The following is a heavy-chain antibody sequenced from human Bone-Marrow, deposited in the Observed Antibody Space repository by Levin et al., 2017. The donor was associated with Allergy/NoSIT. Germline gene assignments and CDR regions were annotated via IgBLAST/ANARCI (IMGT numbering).Heavy chain of an antibody. Sequence: PGGSLRLSCAASGFTFSNAWMSWVRQAPGKGLEWVGRIKSKTDGGTTDYAAPVKGRFTISRDDSKNTLYLQMNSLKTEDTAVYYCTTDQMITFGGVIVNVDYFDYWGQGTLVTVSS. CDR1: GFTFSNAW. J-gene: IGHJ4*02. D-gene: IGHD3-16*02. V-gene: IGHV3-15*01. CDR3: TTDQMITFGGVIVNVDYFDY. CDR2: IKSKTDGGTT.